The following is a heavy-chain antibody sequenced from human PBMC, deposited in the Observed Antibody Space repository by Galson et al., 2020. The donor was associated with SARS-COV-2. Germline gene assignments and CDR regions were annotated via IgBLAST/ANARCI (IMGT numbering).Heavy chain of an antibody. V-gene: IGHV3-23*01. CDR2: ISSSGGGT. CDR1: GITFSSYA. CDR3: AKDRWQWLKTSFDY. J-gene: IGHJ4*02. Sequence: TGGSLRLSCAASGITFSSYAMSWVRQSPGKGLEWVSAISSSGGGTYYADSVKGRFTSTRDNAKNTLYRQMNSLRAEDTAVYYCAKDRWQWLKTSFDYWGKGTLVTVS. D-gene: IGHD6-19*01.